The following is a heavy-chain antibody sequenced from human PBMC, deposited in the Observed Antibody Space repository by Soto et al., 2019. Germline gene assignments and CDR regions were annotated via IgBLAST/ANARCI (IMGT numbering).Heavy chain of an antibody. CDR2: ISAYNGNT. CDR3: ARQGSIVVVLAAGSDTFDI. Sequence: ASVKVSCKASGYTFTSYGISWVRQAPGQGIEWMGWISAYNGNTNYAQKLQGRVTMTTDTSTSTAYMELRSLRSDDTAVYYCARQGSIVVVLAAGSDTFDIWGHGTRATVS. CDR1: GYTFTSYG. V-gene: IGHV1-18*01. D-gene: IGHD2-15*01. J-gene: IGHJ3*02.